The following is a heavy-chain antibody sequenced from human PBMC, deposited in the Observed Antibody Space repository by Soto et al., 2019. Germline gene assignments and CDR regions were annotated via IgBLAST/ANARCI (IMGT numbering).Heavy chain of an antibody. D-gene: IGHD2-15*01. Sequence: LRLSCAASGFTFSSYAMSWVRQAPGKGLEWVSAISGSGGSTYYADSVKGRFTISRDSSKNTLYLQMNSLRAEDTAVYYCAKDAGYCSGGSCYAADYWGQGTLVTVSS. J-gene: IGHJ4*02. V-gene: IGHV3-23*01. CDR3: AKDAGYCSGGSCYAADY. CDR2: ISGSGGST. CDR1: GFTFSSYA.